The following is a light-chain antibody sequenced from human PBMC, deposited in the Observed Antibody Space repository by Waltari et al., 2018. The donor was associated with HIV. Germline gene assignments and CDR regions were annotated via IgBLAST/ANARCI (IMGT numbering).Light chain of an antibody. CDR2: DAS. Sequence: ELRLTQSPGTLSLSPGERATLTCRASQSVDSYLAWYQQKPGQAPRLLIFDASNRATGIPARFSGSGSGTDFTLTITSLEPEDFAVYYCQQRRSWPITFGQGTRLEIK. CDR3: QQRRSWPIT. CDR1: QSVDSY. J-gene: IGKJ5*01. V-gene: IGKV3-11*01.